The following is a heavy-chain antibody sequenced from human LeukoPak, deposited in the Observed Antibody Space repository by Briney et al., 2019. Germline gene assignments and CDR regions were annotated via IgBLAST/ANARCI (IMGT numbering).Heavy chain of an antibody. CDR1: GDSISSYY. CDR3: TRLTRLSTSPDRYCLDY. Sequence: KPSETLSLTCTVSGDSISSYYWSWIRQPPGKGLEWIGYIYTSGGTNYIPSLKGRVTISIDTSKNQFSLKLSSVTAADSAVYYCTRLTRLSTSPDRYCLDYWGQGTLVTVSS. D-gene: IGHD6-6*01. V-gene: IGHV4-4*09. CDR2: IYTSGGT. J-gene: IGHJ4*02.